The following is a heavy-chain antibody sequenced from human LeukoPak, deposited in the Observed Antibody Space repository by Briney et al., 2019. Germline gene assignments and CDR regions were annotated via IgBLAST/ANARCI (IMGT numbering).Heavy chain of an antibody. D-gene: IGHD1-7*01. CDR3: TRDGDNWNYVGDY. CDR1: GGSISSYY. J-gene: IGHJ4*02. Sequence: SETLSLTCTVSGGSISSYYWSWIRQPPGKGLEWIGYIYYSGSTNYNPSLKSRVTISVDTSKNQFSLKLSSVTAADTAVYYCTRDGDNWNYVGDYWGQGTLVTVSS. CDR2: IYYSGST. V-gene: IGHV4-59*12.